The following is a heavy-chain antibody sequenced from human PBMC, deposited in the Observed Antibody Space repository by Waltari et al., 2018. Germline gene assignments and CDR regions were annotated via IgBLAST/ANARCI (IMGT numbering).Heavy chain of an antibody. J-gene: IGHJ4*02. Sequence: QVQLVQSGAEVKKPGSSVKVSCKASGGTFSSYAIRWVRQAPGQGLEWMGGIIPIFGTANYAQKFQGRVTITADESTSTAYMELSSLRSEDTAVYYCARDHSDYGLGQPYFDYWGQGTLVTVSS. CDR1: GGTFSSYA. D-gene: IGHD4-17*01. V-gene: IGHV1-69*01. CDR2: IIPIFGTA. CDR3: ARDHSDYGLGQPYFDY.